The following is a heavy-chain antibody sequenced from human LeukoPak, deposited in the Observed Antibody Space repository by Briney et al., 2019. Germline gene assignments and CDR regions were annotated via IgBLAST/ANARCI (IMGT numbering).Heavy chain of an antibody. Sequence: PGGSLRPSCAASGSTFDDYGMSWVRQAPGKGLEWVSGINWNGGSTGYADSVKGRFTISRDNAKNSLYLQMNSLRAEDTALYYCAREVVGPYYFDYWGQGTLVTVSS. D-gene: IGHD1-26*01. CDR3: AREVVGPYYFDY. J-gene: IGHJ4*02. V-gene: IGHV3-20*04. CDR1: GSTFDDYG. CDR2: INWNGGST.